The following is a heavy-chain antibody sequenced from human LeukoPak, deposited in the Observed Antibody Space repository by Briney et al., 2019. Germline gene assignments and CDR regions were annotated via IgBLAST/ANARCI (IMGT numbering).Heavy chain of an antibody. V-gene: IGHV4-4*07. CDR3: VWSRYGDYFFDY. J-gene: IGHJ4*02. D-gene: IGHD2-21*02. CDR2: VYRSGGT. CDR1: GDPMTKNY. Sequence: PSETLSLTCAVSGDPMTKNYWNWIRQPAGEGLEWIGRVYRSGGTNYNPSLRSRVSISVDTSKSQFSLKLSSVTAEDTAVYYCVWSRYGDYFFDYWGQGILVTVSS.